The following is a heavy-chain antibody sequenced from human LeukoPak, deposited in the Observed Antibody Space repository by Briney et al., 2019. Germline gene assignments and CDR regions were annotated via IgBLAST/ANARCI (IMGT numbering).Heavy chain of an antibody. J-gene: IGHJ4*02. CDR1: GGTFSSYA. V-gene: IGHV1-69*04. Sequence: ASVKVSCKASGGTFSSYAIGWVRQAPGQGLEWMRRIIPILGIANYAQKFQGRVTITADKSTSTAYMELSSLRSEDTAVYYCARAAAPGSGWSSFDYWGQGTLVTVSS. CDR2: IIPILGIA. D-gene: IGHD6-19*01. CDR3: ARAAAPGSGWSSFDY.